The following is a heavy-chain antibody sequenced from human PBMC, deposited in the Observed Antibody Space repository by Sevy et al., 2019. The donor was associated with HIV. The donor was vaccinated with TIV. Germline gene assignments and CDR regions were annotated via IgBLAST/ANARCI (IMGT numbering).Heavy chain of an antibody. J-gene: IGHJ6*03. CDR3: ARACNSSSWLYYYYYYMDV. CDR1: GGTFSSYA. V-gene: IGHV1-69*13. CDR2: IIPIFGTA. Sequence: ASVKVSCKASGGTFSSYAISWVRQAPGQGLEWMGGIIPIFGTANYAQMFQGRVTITADESTSTAYMELSSLRSEETAVYYCARACNSSSWLYYYYYYMDVWGKGTTVTVSS. D-gene: IGHD6-13*01.